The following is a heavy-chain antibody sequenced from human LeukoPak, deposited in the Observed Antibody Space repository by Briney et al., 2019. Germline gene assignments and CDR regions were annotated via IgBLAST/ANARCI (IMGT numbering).Heavy chain of an antibody. Sequence: GESLRISCKGSGYSFTSYWISWVRQMPGKGLEWVGRIDPSDSYTNYSPSFQGHVTIPADKSISTAYLQWSSLEASDTAMYYCARGVVREPPIGMDVWGKGTTVTVSS. CDR1: GYSFTSYW. CDR2: IDPSDSYT. CDR3: ARGVVREPPIGMDV. J-gene: IGHJ6*04. D-gene: IGHD3-10*01. V-gene: IGHV5-10-1*01.